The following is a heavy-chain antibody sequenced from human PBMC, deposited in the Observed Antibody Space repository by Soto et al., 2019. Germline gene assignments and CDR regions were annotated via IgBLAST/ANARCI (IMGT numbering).Heavy chain of an antibody. V-gene: IGHV1-69*13. Sequence: GASVKVSFKASGGTFSSYAISWVRQAPGQGLEWMGGIIPIFGTANYAQKFQGRVTITADESTSTAYMELSSLRSEDTAVYYCARDRSGAWSGYYRLDYWGQGTLVTVS. CDR3: ARDRSGAWSGYYRLDY. J-gene: IGHJ4*02. CDR2: IIPIFGTA. CDR1: GGTFSSYA. D-gene: IGHD3-3*01.